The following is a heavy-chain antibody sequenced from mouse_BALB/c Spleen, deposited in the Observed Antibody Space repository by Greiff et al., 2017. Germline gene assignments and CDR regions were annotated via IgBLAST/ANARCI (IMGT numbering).Heavy chain of an antibody. CDR2: ISYSGST. Sequence: DVKLQESGPGLVKPSQSLSLTCTVTGYSITSDYAWNWIRQFPGNKLEWMGYISYSGSTSYNPSLKSRISITRDTSKNQFFLQLNSVTTEDTATYYCARDGYYSNLAWFAYWGQGTLVTVSA. D-gene: IGHD2-3*01. CDR1: GYSITSDYA. J-gene: IGHJ3*01. V-gene: IGHV3-2*02. CDR3: ARDGYYSNLAWFAY.